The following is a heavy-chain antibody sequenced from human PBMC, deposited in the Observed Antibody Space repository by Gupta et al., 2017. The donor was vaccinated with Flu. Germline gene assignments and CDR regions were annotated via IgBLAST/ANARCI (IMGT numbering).Heavy chain of an antibody. V-gene: IGHV3-23*01. CDR3: AKDLGYCSGGICYFFDY. Sequence: EVHLLESGGGLVQPGGSLRLSCSASGFTFHTYAMSWVRQAPGKGLELVSTISGSGGTTYYRDSVRGRFTISRDNSKNTLYMQINSLRAEDTAIYYCAKDLGYCSGGICYFFDYWGRGTLVTVSS. CDR2: ISGSGGTT. D-gene: IGHD2-15*01. CDR1: GFTFHTYA. J-gene: IGHJ4*02.